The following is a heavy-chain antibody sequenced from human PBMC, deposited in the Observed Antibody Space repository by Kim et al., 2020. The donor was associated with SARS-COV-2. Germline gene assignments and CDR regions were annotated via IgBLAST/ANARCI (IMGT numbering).Heavy chain of an antibody. J-gene: IGHJ3*02. CDR3: AREVDCSGGSCYLGRVLGAFDI. Sequence: SETLSLTCTVSGGSISSYYWSWIRQPPGKGLEWIGYIYCSGSTNYNPSLKSRVTISVDTSKNQFSLKLSSVTAADTAVYYCAREVDCSGGSCYLGRVLGAFDIWGQGTMVTVSS. CDR2: IYCSGST. V-gene: IGHV4-59*01. CDR1: GGSISSYY. D-gene: IGHD2-15*01.